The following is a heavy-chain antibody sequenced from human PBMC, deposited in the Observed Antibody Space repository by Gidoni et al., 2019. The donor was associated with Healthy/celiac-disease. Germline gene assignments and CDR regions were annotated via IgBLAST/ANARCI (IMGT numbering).Heavy chain of an antibody. D-gene: IGHD6-19*01. V-gene: IGHV3-43*02. J-gene: IGHJ6*02. CDR1: GFTFDDYA. CDR3: AKDYSGIAVAGKGSYYYYGMDV. Sequence: EVQLVESGGGVVQPGGSLRLSCAASGFTFDDYAMHWVRQAPGKGLEWVSLISGDGGSTYYGDSVKGRFTISRDNSKNSLYLQMNSLRTEDTALYYCAKDYSGIAVAGKGSYYYYGMDVWGQGTTVTVSS. CDR2: ISGDGGST.